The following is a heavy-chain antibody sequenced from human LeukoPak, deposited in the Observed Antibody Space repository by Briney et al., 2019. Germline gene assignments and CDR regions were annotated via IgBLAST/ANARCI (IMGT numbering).Heavy chain of an antibody. CDR2: IYHSGST. Sequence: PSETLSLTCTVSGGSISSGGYYWSWIRQPPGKGLEWIGYIYHSGSTYYNPSLKSRVTISVDRSKNQFSLKLSSVTAADTAVYYCARDLVSEGAFDIWGQGTMVTVSS. D-gene: IGHD3-10*01. CDR1: GGSISSGGYY. V-gene: IGHV4-30-2*01. J-gene: IGHJ3*02. CDR3: ARDLVSEGAFDI.